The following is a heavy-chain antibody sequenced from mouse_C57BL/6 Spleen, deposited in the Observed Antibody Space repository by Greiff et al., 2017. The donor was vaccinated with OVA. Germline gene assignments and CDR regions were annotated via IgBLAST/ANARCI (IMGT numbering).Heavy chain of an antibody. Sequence: EVQLQQSGPELVKPGASVKISCKASGYTFTDYYMNWVKQSPGKSLEWIGDINPNNGGTSYNPKFKGKATLTVDKSSSTAYMELRSLTSEDSAVYYFSRSYDYETFAYWGQGTLVTVSA. CDR1: GYTFTDYY. D-gene: IGHD2-4*01. CDR2: INPNNGGT. CDR3: SRSYDYETFAY. J-gene: IGHJ3*01. V-gene: IGHV1-26*01.